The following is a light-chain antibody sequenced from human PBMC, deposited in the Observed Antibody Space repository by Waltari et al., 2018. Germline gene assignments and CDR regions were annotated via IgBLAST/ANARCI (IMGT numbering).Light chain of an antibody. V-gene: IGLV2-14*03. Sequence: QSALTQPASVSGSPGQSITISSTGTSSDVGAYNFVSWYQQHPGEAPKLMINDVTKRPSGVSDRFSGSKSATTASLTISGLRAEDEADYYCSSYTTSTAEVFGTGTKVTVL. CDR2: DVT. CDR3: SSYTTSTAEV. J-gene: IGLJ1*01. CDR1: SSDVGAYNF.